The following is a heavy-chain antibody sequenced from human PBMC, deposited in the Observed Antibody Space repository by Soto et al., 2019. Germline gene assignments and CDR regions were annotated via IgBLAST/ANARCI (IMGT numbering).Heavy chain of an antibody. Sequence: QVQLVESGGGLVKPGGSLRLSCAASGFTFSDYYMSWIRQAPGKGLEWVSYISNSGSTIYYADSEKGRFTISRDNAKNSLYLQMNSLRAEDTAVYYCARSHLQQLPSFVAEYYMDVWGKGTTVTVSS. D-gene: IGHD6-13*01. CDR2: ISNSGSTI. V-gene: IGHV3-11*01. CDR3: ARSHLQQLPSFVAEYYMDV. J-gene: IGHJ6*03. CDR1: GFTFSDYY.